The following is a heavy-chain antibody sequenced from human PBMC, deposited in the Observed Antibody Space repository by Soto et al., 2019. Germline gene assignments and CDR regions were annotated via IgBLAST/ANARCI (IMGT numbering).Heavy chain of an antibody. D-gene: IGHD2-2*02. Sequence: QITLKESRPTLVKPTQTLTLTCSFSGFSLYTRGVGVGWVRQPPGKALEWLALLYWDNTRRYSPSLKNSLTIAKGTSENQVVLTMTNMEPEDTGTYYCACYTTDTYVDVWGKGTTVTVSS. CDR3: ACYTTDTYVDV. CDR2: LYWDNTR. J-gene: IGHJ6*04. CDR1: GFSLYTRGVG. V-gene: IGHV2-5*02.